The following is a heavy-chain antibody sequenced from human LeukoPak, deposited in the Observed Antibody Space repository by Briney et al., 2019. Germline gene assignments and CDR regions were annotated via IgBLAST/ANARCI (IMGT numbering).Heavy chain of an antibody. Sequence: ASVKVSCKASGYTFTGYYMHWVRQAPGQGLEWMGWISAYNGNTIYAQKLQGRVTMTTDTSTSTAYMELRSLRSDDTAVYYCAGGSGYSVYYMDVWGKGTTVTVSS. CDR3: AGGSGYSVYYMDV. D-gene: IGHD3-3*01. V-gene: IGHV1-18*04. CDR1: GYTFTGYY. CDR2: ISAYNGNT. J-gene: IGHJ6*03.